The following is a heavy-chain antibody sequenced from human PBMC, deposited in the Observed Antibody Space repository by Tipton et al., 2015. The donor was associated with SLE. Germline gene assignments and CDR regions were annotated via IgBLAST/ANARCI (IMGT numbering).Heavy chain of an antibody. V-gene: IGHV5-51*03. D-gene: IGHD3/OR15-3a*01. Sequence: QSGAEVKKPGESLKISCKGSGYSFTSYWIGWVRQMPGKGLEWMGIIYPGDSDTRYSPSFQGQVTISADNSISTAYLQWSSLKASDTAMYYCARRREIFGLDVGYYFDYWGQGTLVTVSS. J-gene: IGHJ4*02. CDR1: GYSFTSYW. CDR3: ARRREIFGLDVGYYFDY. CDR2: IYPGDSDT.